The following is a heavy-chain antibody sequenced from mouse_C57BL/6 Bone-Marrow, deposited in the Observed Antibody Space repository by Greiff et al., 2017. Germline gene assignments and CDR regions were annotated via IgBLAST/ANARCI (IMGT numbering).Heavy chain of an antibody. CDR1: GYSFTDYN. D-gene: IGHD1-1*01. V-gene: IGHV1-39*01. Sequence: QLVESGPELVKPGASVKISCKASGYSFTDYNMNWVKQSNGKSLEWIGVINPNYGTTSYNQKFKGKATLTVDQSSSTAYMQLNSLTSEDSAVYYCARSGLYYYRYYFDYWGQGTTLTVSS. CDR2: INPNYGTT. CDR3: ARSGLYYYRYYFDY. J-gene: IGHJ2*01.